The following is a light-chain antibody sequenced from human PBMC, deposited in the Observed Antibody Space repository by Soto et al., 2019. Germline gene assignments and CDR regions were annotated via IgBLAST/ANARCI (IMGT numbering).Light chain of an antibody. Sequence: DIQMTQSPSSLSASVGDRVTITCRASQSISDYLAWYQQKPGKAPNLLIYEASTLQSGVPSRFSGSGSGTEFTLSVSSLQPEDFATYYCLQLDSYPRKFGQGTKVDIK. CDR1: QSISDY. CDR3: LQLDSYPRK. CDR2: EAS. J-gene: IGKJ1*01. V-gene: IGKV1-9*01.